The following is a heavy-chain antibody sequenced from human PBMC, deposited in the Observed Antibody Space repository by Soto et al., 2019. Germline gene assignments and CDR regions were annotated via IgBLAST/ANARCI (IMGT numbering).Heavy chain of an antibody. J-gene: IGHJ4*02. V-gene: IGHV3-7*01. D-gene: IGHD6-13*01. CDR3: GTADRGTAAGGTVQ. CDR1: GFTLSTYW. CDR2: IKQDGSEK. Sequence: EVQVVESGGGLVQPRGSLSISCAASGFTLSTYWMTWVRQAPGKGLEWVANIKQDGSEKYYVDSVKGRFTVSRDNAKNSLYLQMNSLRTEDTAVYYCGTADRGTAAGGTVQWGQGTLVTVSS.